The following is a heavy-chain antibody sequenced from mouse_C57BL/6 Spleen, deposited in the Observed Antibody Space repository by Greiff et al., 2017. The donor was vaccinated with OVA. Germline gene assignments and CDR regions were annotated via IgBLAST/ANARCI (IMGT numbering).Heavy chain of an antibody. CDR3: ARIYSNYGYFDV. Sequence: DVMLVESGGGLVKPGGSLKLSCAASGFTFSSYAMSWVRQTPEKRLEWVATISDGGSYTYYPDNVKGRFTISRDNAKNHLYLQMSHLKSEDTAMYYCARIYSNYGYFDVWGTGTTVTVSS. CDR2: ISDGGSYT. CDR1: GFTFSSYA. V-gene: IGHV5-4*03. D-gene: IGHD2-5*01. J-gene: IGHJ1*03.